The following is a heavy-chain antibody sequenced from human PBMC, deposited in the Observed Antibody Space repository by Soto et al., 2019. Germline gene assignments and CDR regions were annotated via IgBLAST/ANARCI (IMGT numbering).Heavy chain of an antibody. CDR1: GFSLSTSGVG. Sequence: QITLKESGPTLVKPTQTLTLTCTFSGFSLSTSGVGVAWIRQPPGKALEWLALIYWDDDKRYRPSLETRLTITKDTSNNPVVLTMTTMDSVDTATYYCAYLPCSGGSRSWFSSSGMDVCGQGTPVTVSS. D-gene: IGHD2-15*01. J-gene: IGHJ6*02. CDR2: IYWDDDK. CDR3: AYLPCSGGSRSWFSSSGMDV. V-gene: IGHV2-5*02.